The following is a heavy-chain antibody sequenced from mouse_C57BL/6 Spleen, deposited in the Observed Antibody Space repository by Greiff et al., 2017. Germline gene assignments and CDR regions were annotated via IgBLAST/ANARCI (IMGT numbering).Heavy chain of an antibody. V-gene: IGHV1-64*01. Sequence: QVQLQQSGAELVKPGASVKLSCKASGYTFTSYWMHWVKQRPGQGLEWIGTIHPTSGSTNYNEKFKSKATLTVDKSSSTAYMQLSSLTSEDSAVYYCTRGTGKDSIDYWGQGTTLTVSS. CDR2: IHPTSGST. CDR3: TRGTGKDSIDY. D-gene: IGHD2-1*01. CDR1: GYTFTSYW. J-gene: IGHJ2*01.